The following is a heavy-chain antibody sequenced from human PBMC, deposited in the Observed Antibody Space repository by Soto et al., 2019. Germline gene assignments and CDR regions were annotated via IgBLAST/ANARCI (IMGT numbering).Heavy chain of an antibody. J-gene: IGHJ4*02. V-gene: IGHV4-39*07. CDR1: GGSISSSSYY. CDR3: ARDQVIVVPAAMRSSGWYFDY. CDR2: IYYSGST. Sequence: SETLSLTCAVSGGSISSSSYYWGWIRQPPGKGLEWIGSIYYSGSTYHNPSLKSRVTISVDTSKNQFSLKLSSVTAADTAVYYCARDQVIVVPAAMRSSGWYFDYWGQGTLVTVSS. D-gene: IGHD2-2*01.